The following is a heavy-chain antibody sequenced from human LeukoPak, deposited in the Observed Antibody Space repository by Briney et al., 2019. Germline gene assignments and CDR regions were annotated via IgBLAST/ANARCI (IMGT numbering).Heavy chain of an antibody. Sequence: PGGSLRLSCAASGFTFSSYAMSWVRQAPGKGLEWVSAISGSGGSTYYADSVKGRFTISRDNSKNTLYLQMNSLRAEDTAVYYCANDYDSSGYYYSDAFDIWGQGTMVTVSS. J-gene: IGHJ3*02. V-gene: IGHV3-23*01. CDR1: GFTFSSYA. CDR3: ANDYDSSGYYYSDAFDI. D-gene: IGHD3-22*01. CDR2: ISGSGGST.